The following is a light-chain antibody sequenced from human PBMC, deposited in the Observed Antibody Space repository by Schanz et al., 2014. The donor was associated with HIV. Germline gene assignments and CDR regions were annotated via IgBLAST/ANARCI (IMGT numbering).Light chain of an antibody. J-gene: IGKJ2*02. CDR2: QAS. Sequence: DIQMTQSPSTLSASVGDTVTITCRASQDIRPRLAWYQQKPGKAPKVLIYQASILENGVPSTFSGGGYGTEFTLTISSLQPDDFATYFCLQYDSDSWTFGQGTKLDIQ. V-gene: IGKV1-5*03. CDR1: QDIRPR. CDR3: LQYDSDSWT.